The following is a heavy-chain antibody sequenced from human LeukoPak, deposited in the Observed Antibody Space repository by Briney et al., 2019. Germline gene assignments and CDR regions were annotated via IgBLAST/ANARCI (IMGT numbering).Heavy chain of an antibody. D-gene: IGHD1-26*01. CDR3: ARVHTTPKGEGATAYYFDY. Sequence: SETLSLTCSVYSGSFSGYYWSWIRQPPGKGLEWIGEIYHSGSTNYNPSLKSRVTISVDKSKNQFSLKLSSVTAADTAVYYCARVHTTPKGEGATAYYFDYWGQGTLVTVSS. CDR1: SGSFSGYY. J-gene: IGHJ4*02. V-gene: IGHV4-34*01. CDR2: IYHSGST.